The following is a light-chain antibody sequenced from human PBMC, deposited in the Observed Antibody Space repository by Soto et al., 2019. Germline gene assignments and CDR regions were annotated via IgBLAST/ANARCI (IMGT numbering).Light chain of an antibody. Sequence: EIVLTQSPATLSLSPGERATLSCRASQSVSTFLAWYQQKPGHAPRLLIYDASNRATGLPARFSGSGSGTDFTLTITRLEPEDSAVYYCQHRSNWPITFGHGTRLEIK. CDR2: DAS. CDR3: QHRSNWPIT. CDR1: QSVSTF. V-gene: IGKV3-11*01. J-gene: IGKJ5*01.